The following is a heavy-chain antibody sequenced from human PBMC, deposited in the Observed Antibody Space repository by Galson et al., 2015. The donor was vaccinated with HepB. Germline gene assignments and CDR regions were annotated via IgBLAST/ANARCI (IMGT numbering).Heavy chain of an antibody. Sequence: SLRLSCAASGFTFGSSTMNWVRQAPGKGLEWVSSISGSTSYIYYADSVKGRFTISVDTSRSRFSLNLKSVTAADTAIYYCARGYQIAARPFDYWGQGTLVTVSS. D-gene: IGHD6-6*01. V-gene: IGHV3-21*04. J-gene: IGHJ4*02. CDR3: ARGYQIAARPFDY. CDR1: GFTFGSST. CDR2: ISGSTSYI.